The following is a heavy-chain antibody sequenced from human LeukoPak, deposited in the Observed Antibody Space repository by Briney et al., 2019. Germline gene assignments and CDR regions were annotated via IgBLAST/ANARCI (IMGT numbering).Heavy chain of an antibody. Sequence: SETLSLTCAAYGGSFSGYYWSWIRQPPGKGLEWIGEINHSGSTNYNPSLKSRVTISVDTSKNRFSLKLSSVTAADTAVYYCARHARRGVLAPKNWFDPWGQGTLVTVSS. CDR3: ARHARRGVLAPKNWFDP. CDR1: GGSFSGYY. J-gene: IGHJ5*02. V-gene: IGHV4-34*01. CDR2: INHSGST. D-gene: IGHD3-10*01.